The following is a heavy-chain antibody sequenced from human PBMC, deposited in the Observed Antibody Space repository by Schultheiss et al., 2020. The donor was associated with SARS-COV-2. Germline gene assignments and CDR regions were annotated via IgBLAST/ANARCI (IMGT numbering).Heavy chain of an antibody. V-gene: IGHV4-4*07. D-gene: IGHD6-19*01. CDR1: GGSISSYY. J-gene: IGHJ6*02. Sequence: SETLSLTCTVSGGSISSYYWSWIRQPAGKGLEWIGRIYTSGSTNYNPSLKSRVTMSVDTSKNQFSLKLSSVTAADTAVYYCARDIKSSGWYVNHYYYGMDVWGQGTTVTVSS. CDR3: ARDIKSSGWYVNHYYYGMDV. CDR2: IYTSGST.